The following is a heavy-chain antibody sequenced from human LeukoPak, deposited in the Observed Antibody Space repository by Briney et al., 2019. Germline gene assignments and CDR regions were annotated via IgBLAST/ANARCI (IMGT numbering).Heavy chain of an antibody. CDR1: GFTFSTYW. V-gene: IGHV3-74*03. D-gene: IGHD3-9*01. Sequence: GGSLRLSCAASGFTFSTYWMHWVRQAPGKGLVWVARIRPEGTTTAYADSVEGRFTISRDNAKNTLFLQMNSLSAEDTAVYYCARDLDWILFDYWGQGTLVTVCS. CDR2: IRPEGTTT. J-gene: IGHJ4*02. CDR3: ARDLDWILFDY.